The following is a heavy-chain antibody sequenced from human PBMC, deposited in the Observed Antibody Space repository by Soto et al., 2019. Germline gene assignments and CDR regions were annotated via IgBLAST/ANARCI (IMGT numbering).Heavy chain of an antibody. D-gene: IGHD6-13*01. Sequence: SLRLSCAASGFTFSSYSMNWVRQAPGKGLEWVSYISSSSSTIYYADSVKGRFTISRDNAKNSLYLQMNSLRDEDTAVYYCARGFGSSWSGYFDLWGRGTLVTVSS. CDR3: ARGFGSSWSGYFDL. V-gene: IGHV3-48*02. CDR1: GFTFSSYS. J-gene: IGHJ2*01. CDR2: ISSSSSTI.